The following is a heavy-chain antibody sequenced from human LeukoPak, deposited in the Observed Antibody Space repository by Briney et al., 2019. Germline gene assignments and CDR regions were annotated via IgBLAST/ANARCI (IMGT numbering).Heavy chain of an antibody. CDR3: ARDGNYYDSSGYFDY. J-gene: IGHJ4*02. CDR1: GGTFSSYA. Sequence: SVKVSCKASGGTFSSYAISWVRQAPGQGLEWMGRIIPIFGTANYAQKFQGRVTITTDVSTSTAYMELSSLRSEDTAVYYCARDGNYYDSSGYFDYWGQGTLVTVSS. V-gene: IGHV1-69*05. CDR2: IIPIFGTA. D-gene: IGHD3-22*01.